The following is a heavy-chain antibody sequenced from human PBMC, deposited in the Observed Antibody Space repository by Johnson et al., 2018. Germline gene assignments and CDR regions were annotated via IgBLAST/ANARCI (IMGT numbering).Heavy chain of an antibody. Sequence: EVQLVESGGGLVKPGGSLRLSCAASGFTFSTYTIHWVRQAPGTGLEWVSSISSGRDYIYYADSVKGRFTNSGDNSKNTLYLQMNSLRPEDLAVYHCSNEVVDVDGDDYYDYRDIWGRGTTVTVSS. CDR1: GFTFSTYT. V-gene: IGHV3-21*01. CDR2: ISSGRDYI. CDR3: SNEVVDVDGDDYYDYRDI. J-gene: IGHJ6*03. D-gene: IGHD2-21*01.